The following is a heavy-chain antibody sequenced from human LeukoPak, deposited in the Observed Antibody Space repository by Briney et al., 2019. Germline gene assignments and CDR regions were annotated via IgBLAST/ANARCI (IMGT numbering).Heavy chain of an antibody. Sequence: GGSLRLSCAASGFISNSYWMSWVRQAPGKGLEWVANIKQDGSEKNYVDSVKGRFTISRDNAKNSLYLQMNTLRAEDTAVYYCARMYSGSYHLEYWGQGTLVTVSS. CDR2: IKQDGSEK. D-gene: IGHD1-26*01. V-gene: IGHV3-7*01. CDR1: GFISNSYW. J-gene: IGHJ4*02. CDR3: ARMYSGSYHLEY.